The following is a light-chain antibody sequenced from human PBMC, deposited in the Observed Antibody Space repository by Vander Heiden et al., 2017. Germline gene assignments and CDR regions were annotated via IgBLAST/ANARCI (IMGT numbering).Light chain of an antibody. CDR2: GNT. CDR1: SSNIGAGYD. J-gene: IGLJ2*01. V-gene: IGLV1-40*01. Sequence: QSVLTQPPSVSGAPGQRVTISCTGSSSNIGAGYDVHWYQQLPGAAPTLLINGNTNRPSGVPDRLSGSKSGTSASLAITGLQAEDEADYYCQSYDSRLTGHVVFGGGTKLTVL. CDR3: QSYDSRLTGHVV.